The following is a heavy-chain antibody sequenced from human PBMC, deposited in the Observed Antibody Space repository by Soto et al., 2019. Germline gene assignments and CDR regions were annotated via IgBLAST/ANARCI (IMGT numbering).Heavy chain of an antibody. CDR3: ARQGPYGMDV. CDR1: GCSISSYY. J-gene: IGHJ6*02. CDR2: IYYSGST. Sequence: PSETLSLSCTVSGCSISSYYWSWIRQPPGKGLEWIGYIYYSGSTNYNPSLKSRVTISVDTSKNQFSLKLSSVTAADTAVYYCARQGPYGMDVWGQGTTVTVSS. V-gene: IGHV4-59*08.